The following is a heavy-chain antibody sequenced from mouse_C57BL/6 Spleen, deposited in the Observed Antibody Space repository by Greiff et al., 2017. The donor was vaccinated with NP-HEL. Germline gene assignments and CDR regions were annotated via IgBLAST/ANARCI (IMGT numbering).Heavy chain of an antibody. CDR1: GYTFTDYY. Sequence: EVQLQQSGPELVKPGASVKISCKASGYTFTDYYMNWVKQSHGKSLEWIGDINPNNGGTSYNQKFKGKATLTVDKSSSTAYMELRSLTSEDSAVYYCARARDGFDYWGQGTTLTVSS. CDR3: ARARDGFDY. J-gene: IGHJ2*01. CDR2: INPNNGGT. V-gene: IGHV1-26*01. D-gene: IGHD1-1*01.